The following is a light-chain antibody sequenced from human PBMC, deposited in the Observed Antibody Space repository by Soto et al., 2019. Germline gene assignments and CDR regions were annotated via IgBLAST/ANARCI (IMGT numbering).Light chain of an antibody. CDR2: EGT. Sequence: QSALTQPASVSGSPGQSITISCTGTSSDVGSHNLVSWYQQPPGKAPKLMIYEGTKRPSGVSNRFSGSKSGNTASLTISGLPAEDEADYYCCSYAGSSAFVLGTGTKLTVL. V-gene: IGLV2-23*03. CDR1: SSDVGSHNL. J-gene: IGLJ1*01. CDR3: CSYAGSSAFV.